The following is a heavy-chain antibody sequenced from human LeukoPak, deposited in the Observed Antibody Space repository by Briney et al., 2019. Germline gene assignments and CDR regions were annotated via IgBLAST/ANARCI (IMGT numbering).Heavy chain of an antibody. CDR2: IRGSGDST. CDR1: GFPFSAYA. CDR3: AKDLSSGTGRGFDY. J-gene: IGHJ4*02. D-gene: IGHD3/OR15-3a*01. V-gene: IGHV3-23*01. Sequence: SGVSLRLSCAASGFPFSAYAMSWVRQAPGKGLEWVSGIRGSGDSTYYAESVKGRFTIYRDNSKNTLYLQMNSLRAEDTALYYCAKDLSSGTGRGFDYWGQGTLVTVSS.